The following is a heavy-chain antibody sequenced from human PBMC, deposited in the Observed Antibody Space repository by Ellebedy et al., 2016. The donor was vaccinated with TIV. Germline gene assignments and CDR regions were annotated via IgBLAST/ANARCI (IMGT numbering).Heavy chain of an antibody. CDR3: ARITIFTGPVDY. Sequence: GESLKISXAASGFTFSSYSMNWVRQAPGKGLEWVSSISSSSSYIYYADSVKGRFTISRDNSKNTLYLQMNSLRAEDTAVYYCARITIFTGPVDYWGQGTLVTVSS. CDR2: ISSSSSYI. V-gene: IGHV3-21*01. J-gene: IGHJ4*02. CDR1: GFTFSSYS. D-gene: IGHD3-3*01.